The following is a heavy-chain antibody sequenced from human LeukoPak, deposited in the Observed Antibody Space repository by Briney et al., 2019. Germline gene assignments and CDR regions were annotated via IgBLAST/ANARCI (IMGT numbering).Heavy chain of an antibody. CDR3: ARDGPNASGWIRDAFDI. CDR2: INPNSGGT. J-gene: IGHJ3*02. Sequence: SVKVSCKASGYTFTGYYMHWVRQAPGQGLEWMGWINPNSGGTNYAQKFEGRVTMTRDTSISTAYMELSRLRSDDTAVYYCARDGPNASGWIRDAFDIWGQGTMVTVSS. CDR1: GYTFTGYY. V-gene: IGHV1-2*02. D-gene: IGHD6-19*01.